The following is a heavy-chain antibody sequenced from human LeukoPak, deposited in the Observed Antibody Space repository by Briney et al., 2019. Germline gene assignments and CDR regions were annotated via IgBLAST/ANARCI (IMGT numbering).Heavy chain of an antibody. D-gene: IGHD3-3*01. V-gene: IGHV3-7*01. CDR2: INRDGSAK. J-gene: IGHJ4*02. CDR3: TRGDPDF. CDR1: GFTFSNYW. Sequence: GGSLRLSCAASGFTFSNYWMQWVRQAPGKGLEWVANINRDGSAKYYVDSVEGRFTISKDRAKNSLYLQMNSLTVDDTAVYYCTRGDPDFWGQGTLVTVSS.